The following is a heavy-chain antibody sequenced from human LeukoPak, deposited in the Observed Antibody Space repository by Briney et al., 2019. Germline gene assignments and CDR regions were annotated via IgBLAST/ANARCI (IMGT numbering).Heavy chain of an antibody. CDR3: ARVTLAGYFLGY. D-gene: IGHD3-16*01. CDR1: GFTFNTYA. V-gene: IGHV3-23*01. CDR2: ISYSGDIT. Sequence: HPGGSLRLSCAASGFTFNTYAMTWVRQAPGKGLEWVSNISYSGDITDYADSVKGRLIISRDNAKNSLCLQMNSLRDEDTDLYYFARVTLAGYFLGYWGRRALGTVSS. J-gene: IGHJ4*02.